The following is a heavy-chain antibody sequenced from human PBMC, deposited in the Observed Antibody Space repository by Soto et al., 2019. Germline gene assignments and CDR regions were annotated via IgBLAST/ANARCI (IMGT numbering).Heavy chain of an antibody. V-gene: IGHV4-34*01. D-gene: IGHD6-13*01. Sequence: QVQLQQWGAGLLKPSETLSLTCAVYGGSFSGYYWSWIRQPPGKGLEWIGEINHSGGTNYNPSLKSRVTISVATSKTQFSLKLSSVTAADTAVYYCARTYSSSWSPFDYWGQGTLVTVSS. CDR1: GGSFSGYY. J-gene: IGHJ4*02. CDR3: ARTYSSSWSPFDY. CDR2: INHSGGT.